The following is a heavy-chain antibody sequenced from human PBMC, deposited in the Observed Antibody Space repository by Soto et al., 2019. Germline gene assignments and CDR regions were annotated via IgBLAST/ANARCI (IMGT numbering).Heavy chain of an antibody. CDR2: IYYGGST. Sequence: PSETLSLTCTVSGGSISSGGYYWSWIRQHPGKGLEWIGYIYYGGSTYYNPSLKSRVTISVDTSKNQFSLKLSSVTAADTAVYYCARGSNYYDSSGYPSVCWGQGTLVTVSS. CDR1: GGSISSGGYY. CDR3: ARGSNYYDSSGYPSVC. J-gene: IGHJ4*02. D-gene: IGHD3-22*01. V-gene: IGHV4-31*03.